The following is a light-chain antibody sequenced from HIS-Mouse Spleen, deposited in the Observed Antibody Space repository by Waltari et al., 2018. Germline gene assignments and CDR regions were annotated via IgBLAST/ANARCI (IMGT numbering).Light chain of an antibody. J-gene: IGLJ1*01. CDR1: SSDVGSSNL. CDR2: DVS. Sequence: QSALTQPASVSGSPGQSITISCTGTSSDVGSSNLVSWYQQHPGKAPKLMIYDVSNRPSGVSNRFSGSKSGNTASLTISGLQAEDEADYYCSSYTSSSTYVFGTGTKVTVL. CDR3: SSYTSSSTYV. V-gene: IGLV2-14*02.